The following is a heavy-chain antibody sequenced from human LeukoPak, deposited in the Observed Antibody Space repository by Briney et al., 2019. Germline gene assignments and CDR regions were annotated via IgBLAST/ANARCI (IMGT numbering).Heavy chain of an antibody. CDR3: ARENYCTNGVCWAFDP. J-gene: IGHJ5*02. D-gene: IGHD2-8*01. CDR2: IYYTGST. CDR1: GGSVSSSDYY. V-gene: IGHV4-39*07. Sequence: WETLSLTCTVSGGSVSSSDYYWSWLRQPPGRGLEWVGNIYYTGSTTSNPSLKSRVTLSVDTVNNHFSLDLSSVTAADTAVYYCARENYCTNGVCWAFDPWGQGTLVTVSS.